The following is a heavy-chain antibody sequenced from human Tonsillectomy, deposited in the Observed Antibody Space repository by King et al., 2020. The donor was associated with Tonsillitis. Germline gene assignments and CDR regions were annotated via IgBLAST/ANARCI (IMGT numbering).Heavy chain of an antibody. Sequence: VQLVESGGGLVQPGRSLRLSCAASRFTFDDYAMHWVRQAPGKGLEWGAGLSWHSGRLAFAEAVKGRFNLSSDKAKNSLYLQMNSLRAEDTALYYCAKDYHSSGWEDAFDVWGQGTMVIVSS. CDR1: RFTFDDYA. V-gene: IGHV3-9*01. J-gene: IGHJ3*01. CDR2: LSWHSGRL. D-gene: IGHD6-19*01. CDR3: AKDYHSSGWEDAFDV.